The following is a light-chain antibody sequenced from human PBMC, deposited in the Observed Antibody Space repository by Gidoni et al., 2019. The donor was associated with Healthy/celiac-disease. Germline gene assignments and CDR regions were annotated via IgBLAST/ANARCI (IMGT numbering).Light chain of an antibody. CDR3: CSYAGSKTWV. J-gene: IGLJ2*01. V-gene: IGLV2-11*01. CDR2: DVS. Sequence: QSALTQPRPVSGSPGQSVTISCTGTTSDVGGRKYVSWYQQHPGKAPKVMIYDVSKRPSGVPDRFSGSKSANTASLTISGLQAEDEADYYCCSYAGSKTWVFGGGTKLTVL. CDR1: TSDVGGRKY.